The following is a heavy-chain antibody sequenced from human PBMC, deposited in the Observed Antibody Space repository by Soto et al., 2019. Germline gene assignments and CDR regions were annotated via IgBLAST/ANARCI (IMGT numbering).Heavy chain of an antibody. CDR3: ATRSGGGGAFDF. J-gene: IGHJ3*01. Sequence: EVQLVESGGGLVLPGGSLRLSCSASGLTFSNYEMNWVRQAPGKGLEWVSYIGRSGTTTYYADSLKGRFTNSRDNAKNSLYLQMISLRAEDTAVYYCATRSGGGGAFDFWGQGTMVTVSS. D-gene: IGHD3-10*01. CDR2: IGRSGTTT. V-gene: IGHV3-48*03. CDR1: GLTFSNYE.